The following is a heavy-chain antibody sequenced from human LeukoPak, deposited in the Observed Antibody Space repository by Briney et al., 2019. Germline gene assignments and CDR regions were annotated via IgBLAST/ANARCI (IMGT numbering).Heavy chain of an antibody. D-gene: IGHD3-3*01. CDR1: GGSFSSYY. J-gene: IGHJ5*02. CDR2: IYTSGST. Sequence: SETLSLTCTVSGGSFSSYYWSWIRQPAGKGLEWIGRIYTSGSTNYNPSLKSRVTMSVDTSKNQFSLKLSSVTAADTAVYYCARDDYDFWSGPRLKNNWFDPWGQGTLVTVSS. CDR3: ARDDYDFWSGPRLKNNWFDP. V-gene: IGHV4-4*07.